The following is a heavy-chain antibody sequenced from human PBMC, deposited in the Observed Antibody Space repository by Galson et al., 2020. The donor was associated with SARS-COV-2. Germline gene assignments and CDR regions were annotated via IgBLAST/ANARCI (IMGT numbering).Heavy chain of an antibody. J-gene: IGHJ4*02. CDR1: GYTFPGYY. CDR3: ARGIDWYVGY. D-gene: IGHD3-9*01. V-gene: IGHV1-2*02. CDR2: VNPNSGGT. Sequence: ASVQVSCQASGYTFPGYYIHWVRQAPAHGLEWMGWVNPNSGGTNYAQKFQDRVTMTRDTSISTAYLELSSLRSDDTAVYYCARGIDWYVGYWGQGTLVTVSS.